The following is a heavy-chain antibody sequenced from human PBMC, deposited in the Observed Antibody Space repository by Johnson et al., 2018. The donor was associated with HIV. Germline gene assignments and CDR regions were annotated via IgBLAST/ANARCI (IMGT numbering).Heavy chain of an antibody. J-gene: IGHJ3*02. CDR2: ISSNGGST. D-gene: IGHD5-24*01. V-gene: IGHV3-64*01. CDR3: ARGGLEMATITDAFDI. Sequence: VQLVESGGGLVQPGGSLRLSCAVSGFIFSSYAMHWVRQAPGKGLEYISTISSNGGSTYYANSVKGRLPISRDNSKNTLYLQMGSLRAEDMAVYYCARGGLEMATITDAFDIWGQGTMVTVSS. CDR1: GFIFSSYA.